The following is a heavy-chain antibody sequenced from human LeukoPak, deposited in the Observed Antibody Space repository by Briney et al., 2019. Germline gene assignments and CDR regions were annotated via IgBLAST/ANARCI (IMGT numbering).Heavy chain of an antibody. CDR3: ARMGYCSGGSCQDY. Sequence: MTSETLSLTCAVYGGSFSGYYWSWIRQPPGKGLEWIGEINHSGSTNYNPSLKSRVTISVDTSKNQFSLKLSSVTAADTAVYYCARMGYCSGGSCQDYWGQGTLVTVSS. CDR2: INHSGST. D-gene: IGHD2-15*01. V-gene: IGHV4-34*01. J-gene: IGHJ4*02. CDR1: GGSFSGYY.